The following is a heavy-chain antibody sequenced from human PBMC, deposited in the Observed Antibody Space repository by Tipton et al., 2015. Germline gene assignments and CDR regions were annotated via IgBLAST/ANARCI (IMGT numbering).Heavy chain of an antibody. CDR3: ARDLEHGMDV. CDR1: GGSISSHY. CDR2: ISYTETS. D-gene: IGHD3-3*01. V-gene: IGHV4-59*11. Sequence: LRLSCTVSGGSISSHYWSWIRQSPGKGLEWIGYISYTETSHYNPSLKSRVTISVDTSKNEFSLKLRSVTAADTAVYYCARDLEHGMDVWGQGTTVTVSS. J-gene: IGHJ6*02.